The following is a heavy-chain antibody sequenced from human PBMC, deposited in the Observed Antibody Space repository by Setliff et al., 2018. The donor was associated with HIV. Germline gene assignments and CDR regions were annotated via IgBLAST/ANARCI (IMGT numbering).Heavy chain of an antibody. CDR2: IYHSGST. Sequence: SETLSLTCAVSGYSISSGYYWGWIRQPPGKGLEWIGSIYHSGSTYYNPSLKSRVTISVDTSKNQFSLKLSSVTAADTAVYYCARSHEYFDWLWSPPQGPYYFDYWGQGTLVTVSS. CDR3: ARSHEYFDWLWSPPQGPYYFDY. D-gene: IGHD3-9*01. CDR1: GYSISSGYY. J-gene: IGHJ4*02. V-gene: IGHV4-38-2*01.